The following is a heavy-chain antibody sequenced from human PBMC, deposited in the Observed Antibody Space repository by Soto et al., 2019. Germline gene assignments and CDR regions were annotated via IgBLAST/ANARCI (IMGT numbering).Heavy chain of an antibody. CDR3: ARGIFYAFDI. J-gene: IGHJ3*02. V-gene: IGHV4-4*02. D-gene: IGHD3-9*01. CDR2: IYHSGST. Sequence: SETLSLTCAVSGGSISSSNWWSWVRQPPGKGLEWIGEIYHSGSTNYNPSLKSRVTISLDRSKNQFSLKLSSVAAADTAVYYCARGIFYAFDIWGQGTMVTVSS. CDR1: GGSISSSNW.